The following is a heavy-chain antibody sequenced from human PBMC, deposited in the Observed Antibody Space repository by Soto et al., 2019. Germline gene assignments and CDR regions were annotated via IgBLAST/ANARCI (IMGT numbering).Heavy chain of an antibody. J-gene: IGHJ2*01. CDR3: AKGTTVTPWRYLDL. Sequence: QEQLVESWGGVVQPGKSLRLSCAASRFAFSSYAMHWVRQAPGKGLEWLAVISYDGGYENYADSVKGRFTVSRDNSKNTLGLQINSLRPEDTALYYCAKGTTVTPWRYLDLWGQGTLVTVSS. D-gene: IGHD4-17*01. CDR2: ISYDGGYE. CDR1: RFAFSSYA. V-gene: IGHV3-30*18.